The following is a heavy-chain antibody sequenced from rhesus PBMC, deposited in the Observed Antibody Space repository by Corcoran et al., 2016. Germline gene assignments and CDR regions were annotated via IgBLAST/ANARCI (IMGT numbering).Heavy chain of an antibody. CDR1: GGSICSRNW. V-gene: IGHV4S7*01. CDR3: ARGRGRAFDF. D-gene: IGHD2-21*01. Sequence: QVQLQESGPGLVTPSETLSLTCAVSGGSICSRNWWSWFLPSPGDGLELIGYIYGGSGSTSDNPALKSRVTISTDTSKNQFSLKLSAVTAADTAVYYCARGRGRAFDFWGQGLRVTVSS. CDR2: IYGGSGST. J-gene: IGHJ3*01.